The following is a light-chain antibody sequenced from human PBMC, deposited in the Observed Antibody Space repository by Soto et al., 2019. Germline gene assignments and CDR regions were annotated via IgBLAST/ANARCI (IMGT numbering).Light chain of an antibody. CDR1: QSVRSNY. CDR3: QQYASSPLT. CDR2: GAS. J-gene: IGKJ4*01. Sequence: EIVLTQSPGTLSLSSGERATLSCRASQSVRSNYLAWYQQKPGQAPRLLIYGASSRATGIPDRFGGSGSGTKFTLPISRLVAEDFAVYYCQQYASSPLTFGGGTKGEIK. V-gene: IGKV3-20*01.